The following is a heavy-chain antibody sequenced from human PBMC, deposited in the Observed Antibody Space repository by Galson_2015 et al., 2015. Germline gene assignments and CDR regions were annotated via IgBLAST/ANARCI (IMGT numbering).Heavy chain of an antibody. Sequence: LRLACSASRFSVIMYYGIGFGRAPGRGRKGVSYILILSSYTNYADSVKGRFTISRDNAKNSLYLQMISLTAEATAVYYCARGASLFGVDTSEHWGQGTLVTVSS. CDR3: ARGASLFGVDTSEH. CDR2: ILILSSYT. CDR1: RFSVIMYY. V-gene: IGHV3-11*05. J-gene: IGHJ1*01. D-gene: IGHD3-3*01.